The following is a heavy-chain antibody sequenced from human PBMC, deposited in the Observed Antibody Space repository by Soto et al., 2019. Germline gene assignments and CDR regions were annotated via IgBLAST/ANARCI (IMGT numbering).Heavy chain of an antibody. V-gene: IGHV4-4*02. CDR3: ARGSYYYDSSGYYYVGDFDY. J-gene: IGHJ4*02. D-gene: IGHD3-22*01. Sequence: SLTCAVSGGSISSSNWWSWVRQPPGKGLEWIGEIYHSGSTNYNPSLKSRVTISVDKSKNQFSLKLSSVTAADTAVYYCARGSYYYDSSGYYYVGDFDYWGQGTLVTVSS. CDR1: GGSISSSNW. CDR2: IYHSGST.